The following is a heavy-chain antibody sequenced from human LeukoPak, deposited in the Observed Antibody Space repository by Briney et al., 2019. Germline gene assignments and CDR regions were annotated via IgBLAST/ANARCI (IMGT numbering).Heavy chain of an antibody. CDR3: AREGVVGATNFDY. V-gene: IGHV3-48*04. J-gene: IGHJ4*02. D-gene: IGHD1-26*01. CDR1: GFSFNIYG. CDR2: ISSSSSTI. Sequence: GGSLRLSCAASGFSFNIYGLNWVRQAPGKGLEWVSYISSSSSTIYYADSVKGRFTISRDNAKNSLYLQMNSLRAEDTAVYYCAREGVVGATNFDYWGQGTLVTVSS.